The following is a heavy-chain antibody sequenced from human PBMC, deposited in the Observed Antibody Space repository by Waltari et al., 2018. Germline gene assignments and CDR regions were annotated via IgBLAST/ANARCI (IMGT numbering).Heavy chain of an antibody. CDR3: ARVGLAVAGQPFDY. V-gene: IGHV4-61*02. CDR1: GGSISSGSYY. D-gene: IGHD6-19*01. CDR2: IYTSGST. Sequence: QVQLQESGPGLVKPSQTLSLTCTVSGGSISSGSYYWSWIRQPAGKGLEWIGRIYTSGSTNYNPSLKMRVTISVDTSKNQFSLKLSSVTAADTAVYYCARVGLAVAGQPFDYWGQGTLVTVSS. J-gene: IGHJ4*02.